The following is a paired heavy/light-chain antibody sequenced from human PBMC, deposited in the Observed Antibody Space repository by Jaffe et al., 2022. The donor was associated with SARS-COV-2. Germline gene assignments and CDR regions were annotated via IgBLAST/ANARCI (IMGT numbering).Heavy chain of an antibody. CDR2: IIPLFGTV. V-gene: IGHV1-69*01. CDR3: ALGGSVRRGFKFNWFDP. CDR1: GGTFNSFS. Sequence: QVQLVQSGAEVKKPGSSVRVSCKASGGTFNSFSISWVRQAPGQGLEWMGGIIPLFGTVDYAQKFQGRVTFTADESTNTAYMELSTLRSEDTALFYCALGGSVRRGFKFNWFDPWGQGTLVTVSS. D-gene: IGHD3-10*01. J-gene: IGHJ5*02.
Light chain of an antibody. Sequence: DIQMTQSPSSLSASVGDRVTITCQASHDINTYLNWYQHKPGKGPELLIYDTSTLKTGVPSRFSGSGSGTDFTFTISNLQAEDIATYYCQQYDSLPITFGQGTRLEIK. CDR3: QQYDSLPIT. CDR2: DTS. V-gene: IGKV1-33*01. CDR1: HDINTY. J-gene: IGKJ5*01.